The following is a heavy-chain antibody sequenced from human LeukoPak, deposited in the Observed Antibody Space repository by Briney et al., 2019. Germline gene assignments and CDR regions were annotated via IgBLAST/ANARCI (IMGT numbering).Heavy chain of an antibody. CDR1: GFTFSSYA. D-gene: IGHD4/OR15-4a*01. CDR2: TSDRGDYT. J-gene: IGHJ4*02. CDR3: AKKAQYDGHYPLDY. V-gene: IGHV3-23*01. Sequence: GGSLRLSCAASGFTFSSYAMSWVRQAPGKGLEWVSGTSDRGDYTYYADSVKGRFTISRDTSKNTLYLQMNSLRAEDTALYFCAKKAQYDGHYPLDYWGQGTLVTVSA.